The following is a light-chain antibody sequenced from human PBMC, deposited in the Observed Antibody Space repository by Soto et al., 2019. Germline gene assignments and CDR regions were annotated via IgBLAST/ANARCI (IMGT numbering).Light chain of an antibody. CDR1: QSILYSSNNNNY. CDR2: WAS. J-gene: IGKJ1*01. Sequence: DIVMTQSPDSLAVSLGERATINCKSSQSILYSSNNNNYLAWYQQKPGQPPKLLIYWASTRESGVPDRFSGSGSGTDFTLTISSLQAEDVAVYYCQQYYSTPPTFGHGTKVEIK. CDR3: QQYYSTPPT. V-gene: IGKV4-1*01.